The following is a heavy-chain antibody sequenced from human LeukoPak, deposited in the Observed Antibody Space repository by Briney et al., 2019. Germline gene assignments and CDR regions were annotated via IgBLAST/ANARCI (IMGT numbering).Heavy chain of an antibody. Sequence: PSETLSLTCTVSGGSISSYYWSWIRQPPGKGLEWIGYIYYSGSTNYNPSLKGRVTISVDTSKNQFSLKLSSVTAADTAVYYCARGSGYGTSYFYYGVDVWGQGTTVTVSS. D-gene: IGHD5-12*01. V-gene: IGHV4-59*01. CDR1: GGSISSYY. CDR3: ARGSGYGTSYFYYGVDV. J-gene: IGHJ6*02. CDR2: IYYSGST.